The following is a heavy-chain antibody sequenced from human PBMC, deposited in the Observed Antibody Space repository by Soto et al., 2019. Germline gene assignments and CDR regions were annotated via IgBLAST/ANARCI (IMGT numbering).Heavy chain of an antibody. J-gene: IGHJ4*02. Sequence: ASVKVSCKASGYTFTSYGISWVRQAPGQGLEWMGWISAYNGNTNYAQKLQGRVTMTTDTSTSTAYMGLRSLRSDDTAVYYCATGGTYCGGDCYAYWGQGTLVTVSS. CDR1: GYTFTSYG. CDR3: ATGGTYCGGDCYAY. V-gene: IGHV1-18*04. CDR2: ISAYNGNT. D-gene: IGHD2-21*01.